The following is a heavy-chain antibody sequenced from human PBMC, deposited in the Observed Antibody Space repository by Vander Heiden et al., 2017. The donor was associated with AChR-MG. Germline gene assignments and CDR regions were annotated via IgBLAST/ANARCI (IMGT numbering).Heavy chain of an antibody. J-gene: IGHJ4*02. CDR1: GGSISSSSYY. CDR3: ARRVLYYFDY. CDR2: IYYSGST. V-gene: IGHV4-39*01. Sequence: QLQLQESGPGLVKPSETLSLTCTVPGGSISSSSYYWDWIRQPPGKGLEWIGSIYYSGSTYYNPSLKSRVTISVDTSKNQFSLKLSSVTAADTAVYYCARRVLYYFDYWGQGTLVTVSS.